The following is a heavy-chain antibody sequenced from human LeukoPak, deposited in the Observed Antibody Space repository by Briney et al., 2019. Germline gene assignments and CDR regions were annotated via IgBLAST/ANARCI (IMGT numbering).Heavy chain of an antibody. CDR2: LDPEDGET. CDR3: ATGGIYSLLDN. Sequence: GASVKVSCKVSGHTLTDLSTHWVRQTPGGGLEWMGGLDPEDGETIYAQKFQGRVTMTEDTSTDTAYMELSSLRSEDTAVYYCATGGIYSLLDNWGQGTLVTVSS. V-gene: IGHV1-24*01. J-gene: IGHJ4*02. D-gene: IGHD1-26*01. CDR1: GHTLTDLS.